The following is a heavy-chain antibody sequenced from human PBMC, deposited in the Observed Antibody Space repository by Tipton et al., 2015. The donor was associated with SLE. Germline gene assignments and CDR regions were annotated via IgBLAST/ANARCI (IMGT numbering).Heavy chain of an antibody. J-gene: IGHJ3*02. V-gene: IGHV1-69*01. Sequence: QVQLVQSGAEVKKPGSSVKLSCKASGGTFSKAIYWVRQAPGQGLEWMGGFIPVFGTANYAQKFQDRVTITADESTSTGYMELISLISEDTAVYYCARGLYSGYENAFDIWGQGTMVTVSS. CDR3: ARGLYSGYENAFDI. D-gene: IGHD5-12*01. CDR2: FIPVFGTA. CDR1: GGTFSKA.